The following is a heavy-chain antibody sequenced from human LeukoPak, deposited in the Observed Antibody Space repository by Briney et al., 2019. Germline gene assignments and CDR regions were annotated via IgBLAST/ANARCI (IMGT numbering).Heavy chain of an antibody. CDR1: GLVFRNYF. V-gene: IGHV3-7*03. CDR2: IKNDGSER. D-gene: IGHD4-17*01. CDR3: AKGGDYGDYEYYGMDV. Sequence: GGSLRLSCAASGLVFRNYFMSWVRQAPGKGLEWVASIKNDGSERYYVDSVRGRYTISRDNTKNSLFLQMSSLRAEDTAVYYCAKGGDYGDYEYYGMDVWGQGTTVTVSS. J-gene: IGHJ6*02.